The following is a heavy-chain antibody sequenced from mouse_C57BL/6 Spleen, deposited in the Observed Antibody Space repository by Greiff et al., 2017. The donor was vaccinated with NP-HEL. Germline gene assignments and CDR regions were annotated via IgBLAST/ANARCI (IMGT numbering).Heavy chain of an antibody. D-gene: IGHD2-3*01. CDR1: GYSITSGYD. CDR2: ISYSGST. J-gene: IGHJ3*01. V-gene: IGHV3-1*01. CDR3: ARGDGYYSWFAY. Sequence: EVKVVESGPGMVKPSQSLSLTCTVTGYSITSGYDWHWIRHFPGNKLEWMGYISYSGSTNYNPSLKSRISITHDTSKNHFFLKLKSVTTEDTATYYCARGDGYYSWFAYWGQGTLVTVSA.